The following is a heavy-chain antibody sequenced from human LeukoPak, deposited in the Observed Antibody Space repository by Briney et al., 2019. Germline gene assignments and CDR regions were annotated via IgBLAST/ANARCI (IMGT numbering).Heavy chain of an antibody. Sequence: GASVKVSCRASGYTFTSYYIHWVRQAPGQGLEWMGIINPSGGSTTYAQKFQGRVTMTRDTSTSTVYMELSSLRSEDTAVYYCARDSSSGYYVWFDPWGQGTLVTVSS. CDR1: GYTFTSYY. J-gene: IGHJ5*02. D-gene: IGHD3-22*01. CDR3: ARDSSSGYYVWFDP. V-gene: IGHV1-46*01. CDR2: INPSGGST.